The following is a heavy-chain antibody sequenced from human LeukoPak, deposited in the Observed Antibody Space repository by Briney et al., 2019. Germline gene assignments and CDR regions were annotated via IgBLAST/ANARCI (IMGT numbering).Heavy chain of an antibody. CDR2: INPNSGGT. J-gene: IGHJ4*02. CDR1: GYTFTGYY. Sequence: ASVKVFCKASGYTFTGYYMHWVRQAPGQGRECMGWINPNSGGTNYAQKFEGRLTMTRDTSISTAYMELSRLRSDDAAVYYCTRDAYYYDSSGYYYWGQGTLVTVSS. CDR3: TRDAYYYDSSGYYY. V-gene: IGHV1-2*02. D-gene: IGHD3-22*01.